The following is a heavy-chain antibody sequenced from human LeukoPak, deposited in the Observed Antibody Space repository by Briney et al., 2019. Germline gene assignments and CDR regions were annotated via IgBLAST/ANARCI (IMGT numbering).Heavy chain of an antibody. Sequence: GGSLRLSCAAAGFTFSHYYMTWVRQAPGGGLEWVSSGRGGSGYILYAESGKGRFTISRDNAKNSLYLQMNSLRAEDTAVYYCVTNFDPDVDWGQGTLVTVPS. V-gene: IGHV3-21*01. D-gene: IGHD3-9*01. CDR1: GFTFSHYY. J-gene: IGHJ4*02. CDR3: VTNFDPDVD. CDR2: GRGGSGYI.